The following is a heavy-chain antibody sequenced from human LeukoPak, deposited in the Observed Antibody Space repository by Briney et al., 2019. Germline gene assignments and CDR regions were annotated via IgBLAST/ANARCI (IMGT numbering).Heavy chain of an antibody. Sequence: SVKVSCRASGGTFSSYAISWVRQAPGQGLEWMGGIIPIFGTANYAQKFQGRVTITADKSTSTAYMELSSLRSDDTAVYYCARINPSNIVVVPAASDYMDVWGKGTTVTISS. J-gene: IGHJ6*03. CDR2: IIPIFGTA. CDR3: ARINPSNIVVVPAASDYMDV. V-gene: IGHV1-69*06. D-gene: IGHD2-2*01. CDR1: GGTFSSYA.